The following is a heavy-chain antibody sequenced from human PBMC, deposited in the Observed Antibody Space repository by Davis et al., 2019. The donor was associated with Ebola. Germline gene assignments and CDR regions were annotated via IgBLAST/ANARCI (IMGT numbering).Heavy chain of an antibody. J-gene: IGHJ6*04. CDR1: GFTFSSYW. Sequence: GESLKISCAASGFTFSSYWMHWVRQAPGKGLVWVSRINSDGSSTNYADSVKGRFTISRDNAKNSLYLQMNSLRAEDTAVYYCARSGLSFGVVKYHYGMDVWGKGTTVTVSS. D-gene: IGHD3-3*01. CDR2: INSDGSST. CDR3: ARSGLSFGVVKYHYGMDV. V-gene: IGHV3-74*01.